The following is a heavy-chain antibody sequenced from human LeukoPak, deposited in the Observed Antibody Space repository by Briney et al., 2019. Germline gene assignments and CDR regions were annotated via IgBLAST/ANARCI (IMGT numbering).Heavy chain of an antibody. CDR2: ISGSGGST. CDR1: GFTFSSYA. J-gene: IGHJ5*02. D-gene: IGHD4-11*01. Sequence: GGSLRLSCAASGFTFSSYAMSWVRQAPGKGLEWVSAISGSGGSTYYADSVKGRFTISRDNSKNTLYLQMNSLRAEDTAVYYCAKREAYSNHSAGWFDPWGQGTLVTVSS. CDR3: AKREAYSNHSAGWFDP. V-gene: IGHV3-23*01.